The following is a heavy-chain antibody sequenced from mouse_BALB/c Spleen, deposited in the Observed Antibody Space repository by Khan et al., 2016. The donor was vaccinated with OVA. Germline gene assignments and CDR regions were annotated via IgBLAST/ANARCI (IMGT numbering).Heavy chain of an antibody. CDR3: ARGTFAY. V-gene: IGHV1S135*01. CDR1: GYSFTSYY. D-gene: IGHD3-3*01. J-gene: IGHJ3*01. CDR2: IDPFNADT. Sequence: VQLQQSGPELMKPGASVKISCKASGYSFTSYYMHWMKQSHGKSLEWIGYIDPFNADTDYNQKFKGKATLTVDKSSKTAYMHLTSRTSEDSAVYYCARGTFAYWGQGTLVTVSA.